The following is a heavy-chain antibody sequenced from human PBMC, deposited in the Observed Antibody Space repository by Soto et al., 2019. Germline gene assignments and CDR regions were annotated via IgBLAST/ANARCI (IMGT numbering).Heavy chain of an antibody. CDR2: ISGSGGST. D-gene: IGHD6-6*01. CDR1: GFTFSSYA. J-gene: IGHJ6*02. CDR3: AKDIQSIAARPYYYYGMDV. Sequence: EVQLLESGGGLVQPGGSLRLCCTASGFTFSSYAMNWVHQAPGKGLEWVSAISGSGGSTYYADSVKGRFTISRDNSKNTLYLQMNSLRAEDTAVYYCAKDIQSIAARPYYYYGMDVWGQGTTVTVSS. V-gene: IGHV3-23*01.